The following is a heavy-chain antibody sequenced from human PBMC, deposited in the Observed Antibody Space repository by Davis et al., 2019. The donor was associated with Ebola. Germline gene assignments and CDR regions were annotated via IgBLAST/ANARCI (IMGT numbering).Heavy chain of an antibody. D-gene: IGHD3-22*01. CDR2: INHSGST. Sequence: PSETLSLTCAVYGGSFSGYYWSWIRQPPGKGLEWIGEINHSGSTNYNPSLKSRVTISVDTSKNQFSLKLSSVTAADTAVYYCARGRYDSSGYYPVVNNYYYYYMDVWGKGTTVTVSS. CDR3: ARGRYDSSGYYPVVNNYYYYYMDV. CDR1: GGSFSGYY. J-gene: IGHJ6*03. V-gene: IGHV4-34*01.